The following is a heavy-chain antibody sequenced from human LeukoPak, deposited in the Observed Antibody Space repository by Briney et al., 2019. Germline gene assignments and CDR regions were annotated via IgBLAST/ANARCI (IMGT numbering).Heavy chain of an antibody. CDR3: ARPTRGLTTDY. Sequence: PGGSLRLSCAASGFIFSNYWMSWVRQASGKGLEWVANIKQDGSEKSYVDSVKGRFTISRDNAKNSLFLQMNSLRAEDTAIYYCARPTRGLTTDYWGQGTLVTVSS. CDR1: GFIFSNYW. V-gene: IGHV3-7*03. J-gene: IGHJ4*02. D-gene: IGHD4/OR15-4a*01. CDR2: IKQDGSEK.